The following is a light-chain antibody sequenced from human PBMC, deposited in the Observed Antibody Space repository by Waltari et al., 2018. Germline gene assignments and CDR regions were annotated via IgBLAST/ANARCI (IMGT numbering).Light chain of an antibody. CDR2: DVN. V-gene: IGLV2-11*01. CDR3: CSYGGSYYV. CDR1: SSDVGSYDH. J-gene: IGLJ1*01. Sequence: QSALTQPRSVSGSPGPSVTISCTGTSSDVGSYDHVSWYQQHPGKAPKVMIYDVNKRPSGVPDRFSGSKSGNTASLTISGLQAEDEAEYYCCSYGGSYYVLGTGTEVTVL.